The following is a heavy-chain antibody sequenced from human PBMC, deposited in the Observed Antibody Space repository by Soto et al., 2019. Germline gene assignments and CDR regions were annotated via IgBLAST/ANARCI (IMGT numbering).Heavy chain of an antibody. V-gene: IGHV1-8*01. CDR2: MNPNSGNT. Sequence: QVQLVQSGAEVKKPGASVKVSCKASGYTFTSYDINWVRQATGQGLEWMGWMNPNSGNTGYAQKFQGRVTMTNNTSMSTAYMELSSLRSEDTAVYYCARDSSSSSYWHFDLWGRGTLVTVSS. CDR3: ARDSSSSSYWHFDL. D-gene: IGHD6-6*01. J-gene: IGHJ2*01. CDR1: GYTFTSYD.